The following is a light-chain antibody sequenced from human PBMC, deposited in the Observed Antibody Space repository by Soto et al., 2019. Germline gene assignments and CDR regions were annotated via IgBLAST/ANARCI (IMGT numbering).Light chain of an antibody. Sequence: QSALTQPRSVSGSPGQSVTISCTGTSSDVGGYNYVSWYQQHPGTAPKLMIYDVSVRPSGVPDRFSGSKSGNTASLTISGLKAEDEADYYCCSYAGSYTFYVFGTGTKVTVL. CDR1: SSDVGGYNY. V-gene: IGLV2-11*01. CDR3: CSYAGSYTFYV. CDR2: DVS. J-gene: IGLJ1*01.